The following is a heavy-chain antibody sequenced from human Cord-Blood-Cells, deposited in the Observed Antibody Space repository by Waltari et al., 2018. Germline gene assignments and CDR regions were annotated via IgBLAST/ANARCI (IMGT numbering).Heavy chain of an antibody. CDR3: ARDGAYYYGSGSYYNYFDY. J-gene: IGHJ4*02. CDR2: IYYSGST. V-gene: IGHV4-31*03. Sequence: QVQLQESGPGLVKPSQTLSLTCTVSGGSISSGGYYCSWIRQHPGKGLEWIGYIYYSGSTYYNPSLKSRVTISVDTSKNQFSLKLSSVTAADTAVYYCARDGAYYYGSGSYYNYFDYWGQGTLVTVSS. D-gene: IGHD3-10*01. CDR1: GGSISSGGYY.